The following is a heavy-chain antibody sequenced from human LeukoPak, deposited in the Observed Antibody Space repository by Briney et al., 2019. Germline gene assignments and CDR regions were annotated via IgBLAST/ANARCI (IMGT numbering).Heavy chain of an antibody. CDR2: IYYSGST. CDR1: GGPISSSRYY. CDR3: ARHSGGGSYPFNWFDP. Sequence: SETLSLTRTVSGGPISSSRYYWGWIRPPPRKGLGGVGGIYYSGSTQYNPTLKTRVTISEDTSKNQFSLKLTSVTAADTAVYYCARHSGGGSYPFNWFDPWGQGTLVTVSS. J-gene: IGHJ5*02. V-gene: IGHV4-39*07. D-gene: IGHD1-26*01.